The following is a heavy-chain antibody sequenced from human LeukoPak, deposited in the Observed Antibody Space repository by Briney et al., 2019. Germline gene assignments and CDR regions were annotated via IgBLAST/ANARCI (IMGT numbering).Heavy chain of an antibody. D-gene: IGHD2-15*01. Sequence: GSLRLSCAASGFTFSSYAMSWVRQAPGKGLEWVSSISSSSSYIYYADSVKGRFTISRDNAKNSLYLQMNSLRAEDTAVYYCATQPGYCSGGSCKNSDYWGQGTLVTVSS. CDR3: ATQPGYCSGGSCKNSDY. CDR2: ISSSSSYI. J-gene: IGHJ4*02. V-gene: IGHV3-21*01. CDR1: GFTFSSYA.